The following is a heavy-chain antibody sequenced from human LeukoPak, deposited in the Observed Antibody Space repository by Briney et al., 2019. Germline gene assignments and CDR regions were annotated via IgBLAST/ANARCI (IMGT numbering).Heavy chain of an antibody. D-gene: IGHD3-10*01. V-gene: IGHV3-23*01. J-gene: IGHJ3*02. CDR2: IGGGGSGT. CDR1: TFIFRNFA. CDR3: AKSLGSGSYRAFDM. Sequence: GGSLRLSCAASTFIFRNFAMSWLGRAPGKGLEGVSSIGGGGSGTNYADSVKGRFTISRDNSKNTLYLEMNSLRVDDTAVYYCAKSLGSGSYRAFDMWGQGAMASVSS.